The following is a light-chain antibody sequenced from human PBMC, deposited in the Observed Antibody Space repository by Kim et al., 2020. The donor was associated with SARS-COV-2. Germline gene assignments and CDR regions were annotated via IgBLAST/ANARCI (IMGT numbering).Light chain of an antibody. CDR1: TSNVGSNT. Sequence: QSALTQPPSASGARGQWVTISCSGSTSNVGSNTINCYHQFPGTAPKLLIYSNDQRPSGGPDRFSGSKSGASASLAISWLRADDEADYYCSAWDESLNGPVFGGGTKLTVL. CDR3: SAWDESLNGPV. J-gene: IGLJ3*02. CDR2: SND. V-gene: IGLV1-44*01.